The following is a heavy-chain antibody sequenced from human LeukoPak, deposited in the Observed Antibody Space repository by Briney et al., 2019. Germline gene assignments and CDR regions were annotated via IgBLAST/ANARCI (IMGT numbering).Heavy chain of an antibody. CDR2: ISGSGGST. D-gene: IGHD3-3*01. CDR3: AKEGGYDFWSGYYPDY. Sequence: GGSLRLSCAASGFTFSSYAMSWVRQAPGKGLEWVSAISGSGGSTYYADSVKGRFTISRDNSKNTLYLQMNSLRAEGTAVYYCAKEGGYDFWSGYYPDYWGQGTLVTVSS. V-gene: IGHV3-23*01. J-gene: IGHJ4*02. CDR1: GFTFSSYA.